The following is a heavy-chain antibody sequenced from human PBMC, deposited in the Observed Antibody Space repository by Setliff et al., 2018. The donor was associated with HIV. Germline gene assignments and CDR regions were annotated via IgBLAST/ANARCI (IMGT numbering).Heavy chain of an antibody. Sequence: PGGSLRLSCLASGFTFTGLTFTDYNMNWVRQAPGKGPEWVSYISSSNSIYYADSVRGRFTISRDNAKSSLYLQMTSLRAEDTAVYYCARDDYDISTGYYPDWGQGTLVTVSS. V-gene: IGHV3-48*01. J-gene: IGHJ4*02. CDR2: ISSSNSI. CDR1: GFTFTGLTFTDYN. D-gene: IGHD3-9*01. CDR3: ARDDYDISTGYYPD.